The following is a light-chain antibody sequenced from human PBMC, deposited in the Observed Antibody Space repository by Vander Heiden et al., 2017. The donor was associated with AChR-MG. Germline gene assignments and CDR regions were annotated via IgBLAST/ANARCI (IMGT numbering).Light chain of an antibody. CDR1: QSVSSN. J-gene: IGKJ4*01. Sequence: EIVMTQSPATLSVSPGETATLPCRASQSVSSNLAWYPQKPVQAPRLLIYGASTRATGIPARFSGSGSGTEFTLTISILQSEDFAVYYCQQYNNWPLTFGGGTKVEIK. CDR2: GAS. CDR3: QQYNNWPLT. V-gene: IGKV3-15*01.